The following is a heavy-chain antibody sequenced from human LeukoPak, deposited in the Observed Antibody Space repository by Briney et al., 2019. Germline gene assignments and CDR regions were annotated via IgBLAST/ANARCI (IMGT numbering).Heavy chain of an antibody. CDR1: GGSISSGGYS. CDR2: IYHSGST. J-gene: IGHJ4*02. D-gene: IGHD5-18*01. Sequence: SETLSLTCAVSGGSISSGGYSWSWIRQPPGKGLEWIGYIYHSGSTYYNPSLKSRVTISVDRSKNQFSLKLSSVTAADTAVYYCARGDTAMDPFDYWGQGTLVTVSS. V-gene: IGHV4-30-2*01. CDR3: ARGDTAMDPFDY.